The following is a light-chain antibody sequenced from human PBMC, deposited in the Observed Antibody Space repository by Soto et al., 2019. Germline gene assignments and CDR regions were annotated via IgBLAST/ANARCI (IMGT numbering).Light chain of an antibody. CDR1: QTISNL. CDR2: AAS. Sequence: DIQMAQSPSTLSASVGDRVTITCRASQTISNLLAWYQQKSGKAPKLLIYAASSLQSGVPSRFSGSGSGTDFTLTISSLQPEDFATYYCQQSYSTPKTFGQGTKVDIK. V-gene: IGKV1-39*01. CDR3: QQSYSTPKT. J-gene: IGKJ1*01.